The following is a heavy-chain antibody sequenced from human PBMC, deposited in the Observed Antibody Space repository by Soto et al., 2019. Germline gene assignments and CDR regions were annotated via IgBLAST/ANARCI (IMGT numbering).Heavy chain of an antibody. V-gene: IGHV4-4*02. D-gene: IGHD1-1*01. CDR1: GGSINSVNW. Sequence: SETLSLTCAVSGGSINSVNWWSWVRQSPGKGLEWIGEMHPHGSTNYNPSLKSRVTVSMDKSRSQFSLKMSSVTAADSAVYFCARNGHNICGLDVWGRGTTVTVSS. CDR3: ARNGHNICGLDV. J-gene: IGHJ6*01. CDR2: MHPHGST.